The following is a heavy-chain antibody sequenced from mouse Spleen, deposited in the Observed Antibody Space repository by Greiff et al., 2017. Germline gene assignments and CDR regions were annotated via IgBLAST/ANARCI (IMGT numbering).Heavy chain of an antibody. CDR3: ARVYGSSYYFDY. Sequence: QVKLQQPGAELVKPGASVKLSCKASGYTFTSYWMHWVKQRPGQGLEWIGMIHPNSGSTNYNEKFKSKATLTVDKSSSTAYMQLSSLTSEDSAVYYCARVYGSSYYFDYWGQGTTLTVSS. J-gene: IGHJ2*01. CDR1: GYTFTSYW. V-gene: IGHV1-64*01. D-gene: IGHD1-1*01. CDR2: IHPNSGST.